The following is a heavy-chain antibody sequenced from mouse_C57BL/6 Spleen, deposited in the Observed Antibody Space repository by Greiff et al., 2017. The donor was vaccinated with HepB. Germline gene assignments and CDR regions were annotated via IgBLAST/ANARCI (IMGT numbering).Heavy chain of an antibody. V-gene: IGHV1-15*01. CDR3: TRTLTGTGGFAY. CDR1: GYTFTDYD. J-gene: IGHJ3*01. D-gene: IGHD4-1*01. Sequence: QVQLQQSGAELVRPGASVTLSCKASGYTFTDYDMHWVKQTPVHGLEWIGAIDPETGGTAYNQKFKGKAILTADKSSSTAYMELRSLTSEDSAVYYCTRTLTGTGGFAYWGQGTLVTVSA. CDR2: IDPETGGT.